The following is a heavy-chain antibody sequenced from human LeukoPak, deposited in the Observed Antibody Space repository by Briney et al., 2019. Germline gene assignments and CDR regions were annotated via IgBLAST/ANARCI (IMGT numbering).Heavy chain of an antibody. CDR3: ASIRWHLVRYYYYMDV. V-gene: IGHV1-69*05. Sequence: VASVKVSCKASGGTFSSYAISWVRQAPGQGLEWMGGIIPIFGTANYAQKFQGRVTITTDESTSTAYMELSSLRSEDTAVYYCASIRWHLVRYYYYMDVWGQGTTVTVSS. D-gene: IGHD2-2*01. J-gene: IGHJ6*03. CDR2: IIPIFGTA. CDR1: GGTFSSYA.